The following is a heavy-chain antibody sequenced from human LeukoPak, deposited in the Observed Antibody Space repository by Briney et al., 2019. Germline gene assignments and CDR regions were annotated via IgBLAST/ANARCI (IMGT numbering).Heavy chain of an antibody. CDR2: IYYSGST. J-gene: IGHJ4*02. CDR3: ARLGYSSGWYYFDY. Sequence: KPSETLSLTCTVSGGPISSSSYYWGWIRQPPGKGLEWIGSIYYSGSTYYNPSLKSRVTISVDTSKNQFSLKLSSVTAADTAVYYCARLGYSSGWYYFDYWGQGTLVTVSS. V-gene: IGHV4-39*01. CDR1: GGPISSSSYY. D-gene: IGHD6-19*01.